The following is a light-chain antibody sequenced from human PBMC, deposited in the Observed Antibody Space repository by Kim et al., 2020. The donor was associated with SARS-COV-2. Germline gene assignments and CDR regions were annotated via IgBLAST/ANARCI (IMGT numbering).Light chain of an antibody. J-gene: IGKJ2*01. Sequence: EIVLTQSPGTLSLSPGERATLSCRASQNVGNSYLAWYQHKPGQTPRLLIYGASSRATGIPDRFRGSGSGTDFTLTISRLEPEDFGVYYCQQCGGSPMFTFGQGTKVEI. CDR3: QQCGGSPMFT. V-gene: IGKV3-20*01. CDR2: GAS. CDR1: QNVGNSY.